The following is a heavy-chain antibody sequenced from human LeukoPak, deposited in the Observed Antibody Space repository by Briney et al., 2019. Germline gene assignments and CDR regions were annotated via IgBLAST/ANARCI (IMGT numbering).Heavy chain of an antibody. D-gene: IGHD3-10*01. Sequence: GGSLRLSCAASGFTFSSYEMNWVRQAPGKGLEMVSYISSSGSTIYYADSVKGRFTISRDNDKNSLYLQMNRLRAEDTAVYYCARDSHFAVHYYGSGSPFNYWGQGTLVTGSS. CDR1: GFTFSSYE. CDR2: ISSSGSTI. V-gene: IGHV3-48*03. J-gene: IGHJ4*02. CDR3: ARDSHFAVHYYGSGSPFNY.